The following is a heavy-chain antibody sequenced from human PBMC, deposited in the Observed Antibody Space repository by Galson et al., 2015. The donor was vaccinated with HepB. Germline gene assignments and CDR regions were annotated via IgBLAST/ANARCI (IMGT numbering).Heavy chain of an antibody. J-gene: IGHJ4*02. CDR3: ARARGYSYECPDY. CDR1: GFTFSSYA. D-gene: IGHD5-18*01. V-gene: IGHV3-30-3*01. Sequence: SLRLSCAASGFTFSSYAMHWVRQAPGKGLEWVAVISYDGSNKYYADSVKGRFTISRDNSKNTLYLQMNSLRAEDTAVYYCARARGYSYECPDYWGQGTLVTVSS. CDR2: ISYDGSNK.